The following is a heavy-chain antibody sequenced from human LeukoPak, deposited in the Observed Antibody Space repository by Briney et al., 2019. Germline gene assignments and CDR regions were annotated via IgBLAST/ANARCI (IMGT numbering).Heavy chain of an antibody. V-gene: IGHV3-23*01. CDR3: AKDRGTRYFPLDQIDY. J-gene: IGHJ4*02. Sequence: PGGSLRLSCAASGFTFSSYAMSWVRQAPGKGLEWVSLISGSGGSTYYADSVKGRFTISRDNSKNTLYLQMNSLRAGDTAVYYCAKDRGTRYFPLDQIDYWGQGTLVTVSS. CDR1: GFTFSSYA. CDR2: ISGSGGST. D-gene: IGHD3-9*01.